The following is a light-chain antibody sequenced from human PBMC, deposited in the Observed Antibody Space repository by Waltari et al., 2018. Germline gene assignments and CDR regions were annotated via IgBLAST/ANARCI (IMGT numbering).Light chain of an antibody. CDR1: QSISSW. V-gene: IGKV1-5*03. CDR2: KAS. CDR3: QQYNSYSST. Sequence: DIQMTQSPSTLSASVGDRVTITCRASQSISSWLAWYQQKPGKAPKLLIYKASSLESGVPSRFSGCGSRTEFTLTISSLQPDDFATYYCQQYNSYSSTFGQGTKVEIK. J-gene: IGKJ1*01.